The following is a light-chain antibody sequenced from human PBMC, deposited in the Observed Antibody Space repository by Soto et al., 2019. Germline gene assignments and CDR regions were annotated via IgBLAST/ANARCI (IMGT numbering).Light chain of an antibody. V-gene: IGKV3-15*01. CDR1: QSVSSN. CDR2: GAS. J-gene: IGKJ1*01. CDR3: QHYNNWPPWT. Sequence: EIVMTQSPATLSVSPGERATLSCGASQSVSSNLAWYQQKPGQAPRLLIYGASTRATGIPARFSGSGSGTEFTLTISSLQSEDFPVYYCQHYNNWPPWTFGQGTKVEIK.